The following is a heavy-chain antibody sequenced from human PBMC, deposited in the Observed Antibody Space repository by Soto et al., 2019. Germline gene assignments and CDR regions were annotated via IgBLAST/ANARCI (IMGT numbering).Heavy chain of an antibody. CDR1: GGTFSSYT. Sequence: QVQLVQSGAEVKKPGSSVKVSCKASGGTFSSYTISWVRQAPGQGLEWMGRIIPILGIANYAQKFQGRVTITADKSTSTAYMELSSLRSEDTAMYYCARDQTVNTAMVNYYYYGMDVWGQWTTVTVSS. CDR3: ARDQTVNTAMVNYYYYGMDV. D-gene: IGHD5-18*01. J-gene: IGHJ6*02. CDR2: IIPILGIA. V-gene: IGHV1-69*08.